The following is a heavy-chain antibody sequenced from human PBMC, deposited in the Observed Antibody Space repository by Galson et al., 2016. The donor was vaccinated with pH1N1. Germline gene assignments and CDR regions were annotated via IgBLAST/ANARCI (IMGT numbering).Heavy chain of an antibody. D-gene: IGHD3-3*01. Sequence: SVKVSCKASGYTFTIYAISWVRQAPGQGLEWMGWINVYNGNTNYAQKFQGRVTMTTDTSTTTAYMELRSLRSDDTAVYYCARDFLPSSGIDAFDIWGQGTMVTVSS. CDR2: INVYNGNT. CDR3: ARDFLPSSGIDAFDI. V-gene: IGHV1-18*01. J-gene: IGHJ3*02. CDR1: GYTFTIYA.